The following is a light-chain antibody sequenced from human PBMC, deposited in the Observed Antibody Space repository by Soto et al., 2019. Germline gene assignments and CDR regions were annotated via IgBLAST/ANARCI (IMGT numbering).Light chain of an antibody. CDR1: QSVSSN. Sequence: EIVMTQSRATLSVSPGERATLSCRASQSVSSNLAWYQQKPGQAPRLLIYGASTRATGIPARFSGSGSGTEFTLTISSLQSEDFAVYYCQQYNNWPPGTFGQGTKVDIK. CDR2: GAS. V-gene: IGKV3-15*01. J-gene: IGKJ1*01. CDR3: QQYNNWPPGT.